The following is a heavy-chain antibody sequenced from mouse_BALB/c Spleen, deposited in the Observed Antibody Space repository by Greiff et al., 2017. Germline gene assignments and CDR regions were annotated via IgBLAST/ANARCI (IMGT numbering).Heavy chain of an antibody. Sequence: EVHLVESGGGLVQPGGSRKLSCAASGFTFSSFGMHWVRQAPEKGLEWVAYISSGSSTIYYAATVKGRFTISRDNPKNTLFLQMTSLRSEDTAMYYCARWSYAMDYWGQGTSVTVSS. CDR2: ISSGSSTI. J-gene: IGHJ4*01. V-gene: IGHV5-17*02. CDR3: ARWSYAMDY. CDR1: GFTFSSFG.